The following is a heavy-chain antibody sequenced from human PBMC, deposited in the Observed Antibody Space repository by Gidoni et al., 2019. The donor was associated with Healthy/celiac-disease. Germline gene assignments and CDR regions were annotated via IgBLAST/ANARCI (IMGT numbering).Heavy chain of an antibody. J-gene: IGHJ4*02. CDR3: ARHGAAAGLAFDY. D-gene: IGHD6-13*01. CDR2: ST. V-gene: IGHV4-39*01. Sequence: STYYNPSLKSRVTISVDTSKNQFSLKLSSVTAADTAVYYCARHGAAAGLAFDYWGQGTLVTVSS.